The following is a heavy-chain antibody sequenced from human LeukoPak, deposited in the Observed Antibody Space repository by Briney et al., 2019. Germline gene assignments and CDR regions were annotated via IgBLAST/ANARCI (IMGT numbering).Heavy chain of an antibody. Sequence: GRSLRLSCAASGFTFSSYCMRWVRQAPGKGLEWVAVISSDGSNKYYADSVKGRFTISRDNSTNTLYLQMNSLRAEDTDVYYCAKDAAIVVVVAASYPDYWGQGTLVTVSS. V-gene: IGHV3-30*18. CDR3: AKDAAIVVVVAASYPDY. D-gene: IGHD2-15*01. CDR2: ISSDGSNK. J-gene: IGHJ4*02. CDR1: GFTFSSYC.